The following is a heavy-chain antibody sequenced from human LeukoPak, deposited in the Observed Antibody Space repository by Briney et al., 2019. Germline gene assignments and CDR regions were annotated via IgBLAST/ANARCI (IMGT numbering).Heavy chain of an antibody. V-gene: IGHV3-30*18. J-gene: IGHJ4*02. D-gene: IGHD4-23*01. CDR3: AKDSWEWSGYGIDDYGGNAKYFDY. CDR2: ISYDGSNK. CDR1: GFTFSSYG. Sequence: PGGSLRLSCAASGFTFSSYGMHWVRQAPGKGLEWVAVISYDGSNKYYADSVKGRFTISRDNSKNTLYLQMNSLRAEDTAVYYCAKDSWEWSGYGIDDYGGNAKYFDYWGQGTLVTVSS.